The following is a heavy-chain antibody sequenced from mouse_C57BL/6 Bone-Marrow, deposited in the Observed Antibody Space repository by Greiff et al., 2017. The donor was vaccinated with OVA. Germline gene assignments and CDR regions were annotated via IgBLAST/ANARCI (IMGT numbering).Heavy chain of an antibody. V-gene: IGHV2-2*01. D-gene: IGHD2-4*01. J-gene: IGHJ1*03. Sequence: VKLVESGPGLVQPSQSLSITCTVSGFSLTSYGVHWVRQSPGKGLEWLGVIWSGGSTDYNAAFISRLSISKDNSKSQVFFKMNSLQADDTAIYYCAGLRRGYFDVWGTGTTVTVSS. CDR1: GFSLTSYG. CDR3: AGLRRGYFDV. CDR2: IWSGGST.